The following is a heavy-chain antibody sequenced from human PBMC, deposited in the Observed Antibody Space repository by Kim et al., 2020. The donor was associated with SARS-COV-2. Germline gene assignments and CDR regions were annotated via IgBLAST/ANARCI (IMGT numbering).Heavy chain of an antibody. J-gene: IGHJ6*02. CDR2: IWYDGSNK. CDR1: GFTFSSYG. CDR3: ARDDIVVVPAAVYYYGMDV. Sequence: GGSLRLSCAASGFTFSSYGMHWVRQAPGKGLEWVAVIWYDGSNKYYADSVKGRFTISRDNSKNTLYLQMNSLRAEDTAVYYCARDDIVVVPAAVYYYGMDVWGQGTTVTVSS. V-gene: IGHV3-33*01. D-gene: IGHD2-2*01.